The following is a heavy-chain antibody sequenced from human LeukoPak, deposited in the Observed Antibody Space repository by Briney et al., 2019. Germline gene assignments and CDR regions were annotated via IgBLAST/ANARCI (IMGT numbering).Heavy chain of an antibody. CDR3: ARSRRRSIYYYYYGMDV. D-gene: IGHD1-14*01. CDR2: IIPIFGIA. J-gene: IGHJ6*02. V-gene: IGHV1-69*04. Sequence: SVKVSCKASGGTFSSYAISWVGQAPGQGLEWMGRIIPIFGIANYAQKFQGRVTITADKSTSTAYMELSSLRSEDTAVYYCARSRRRSIYYYYYGMDVWGQGTTVTVSS. CDR1: GGTFSSYA.